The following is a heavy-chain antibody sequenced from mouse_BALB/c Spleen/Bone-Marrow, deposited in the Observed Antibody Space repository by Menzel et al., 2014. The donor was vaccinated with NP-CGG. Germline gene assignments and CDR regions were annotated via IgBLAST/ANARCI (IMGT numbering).Heavy chain of an antibody. CDR2: INSDGGIT. Sequence: EVKLVESGGGLVQPGESLTLSCESNEYEFPSHDMSWVRKTPEKRLELVAAINSDGGITNYPDTMERRFTISRDNTKKTLYLQMSSLRSEDTALYYCARHGFYYAMDYWGQGTSVTVSS. CDR1: EYEFPSHD. V-gene: IGHV5-2*03. J-gene: IGHJ4*01. CDR3: ARHGFYYAMDY.